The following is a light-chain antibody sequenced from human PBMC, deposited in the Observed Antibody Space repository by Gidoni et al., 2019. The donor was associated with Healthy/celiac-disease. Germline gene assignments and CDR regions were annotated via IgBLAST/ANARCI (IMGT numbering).Light chain of an antibody. Sequence: DIQMTQSPSTLSASVGDRVTWYQQKPGKAPKLLIYKASSLESGVPSRFSGSGSGTEFTLTISSLQPDDFATYYCQQYNSYSHTFGQGTKLEIK. CDR2: KAS. CDR3: QQYNSYSHT. J-gene: IGKJ2*01. V-gene: IGKV1-5*03.